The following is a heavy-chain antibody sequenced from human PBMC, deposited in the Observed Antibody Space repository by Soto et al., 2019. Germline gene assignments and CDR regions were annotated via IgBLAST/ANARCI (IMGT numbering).Heavy chain of an antibody. J-gene: IGHJ5*02. V-gene: IGHV1-3*01. CDR3: ARAERSWYWFDP. Sequence: QVQLVQSGAEVKKPGASVKVSCKASGYTFTSYAMHWVRQAPGQRLEWMGWINAGNGNTKYSQKFQGRVTITRDTSASTAYMELSSLRSEDTAVYDCARAERSWYWFDPWGQGTLVTVSS. CDR1: GYTFTSYA. CDR2: INAGNGNT. D-gene: IGHD6-13*01.